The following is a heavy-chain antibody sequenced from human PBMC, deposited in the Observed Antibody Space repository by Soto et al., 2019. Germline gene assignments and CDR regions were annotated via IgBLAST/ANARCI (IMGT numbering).Heavy chain of an antibody. CDR3: ARDYYANSGYYYFDY. V-gene: IGHV1-18*01. D-gene: IGHD3-22*01. Sequence: ASVTVSCKASGYTFTSYGISWVRQAPGQGLEWMGWISAYNGNTKYALNLQGRVTMTTDSSTSTAYMELRSLRSDDTAVYYCARDYYANSGYYYFDYWGQGTLVTVPS. CDR1: GYTFTSYG. J-gene: IGHJ4*02. CDR2: ISAYNGNT.